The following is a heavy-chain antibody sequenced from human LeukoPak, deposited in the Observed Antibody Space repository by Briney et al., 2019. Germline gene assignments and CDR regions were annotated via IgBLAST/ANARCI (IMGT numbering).Heavy chain of an antibody. D-gene: IGHD1-26*01. CDR3: AKGLQLGATKGVFDY. CDR1: GFTFSSYG. V-gene: IGHV3-30*02. CDR2: IRYDGSNK. J-gene: IGHJ4*02. Sequence: PGGSLRLSCAASGFTFSSYGMHWVRQAPGKGLEWVAFIRYDGSNKYYADSVKGRFTISRDNSKNTLYLQMNSLRAEDTAVYYCAKGLQLGATKGVFDYWGQGTLVTVSS.